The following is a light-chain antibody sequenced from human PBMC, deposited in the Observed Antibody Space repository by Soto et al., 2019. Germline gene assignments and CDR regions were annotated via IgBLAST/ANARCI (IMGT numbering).Light chain of an antibody. CDR1: QSVSSN. CDR3: KQYNTWPSFT. Sequence: DIVMTQSPATLSVSPGERATLSCRASQSVSSNLAWYQQKPGQAPRLLVYGASTRATGIPARFSGSGSGTEFILTISSLQSEDFALNNCKQYNTWPSFTFGPGTKVNIK. J-gene: IGKJ3*01. CDR2: GAS. V-gene: IGKV3-15*01.